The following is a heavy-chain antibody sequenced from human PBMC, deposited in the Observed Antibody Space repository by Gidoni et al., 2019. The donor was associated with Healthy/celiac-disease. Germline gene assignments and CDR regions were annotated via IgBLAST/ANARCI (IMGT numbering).Heavy chain of an antibody. CDR1: GGSVSSGSYY. V-gene: IGHV4-61*01. D-gene: IGHD3-3*01. CDR3: ARAPYDFWSGPTTFQH. Sequence: QVQLQESGPGLVKPSETLSLTCTVSGGSVSSGSYYWSWIRQPPGKGLEWIGYIYYSGSTNYNPSLKSRVTISVDMSKNQFSLKLSSVTAADTAVYYCARAPYDFWSGPTTFQHWGQGTLVTVSS. CDR2: IYYSGST. J-gene: IGHJ1*01.